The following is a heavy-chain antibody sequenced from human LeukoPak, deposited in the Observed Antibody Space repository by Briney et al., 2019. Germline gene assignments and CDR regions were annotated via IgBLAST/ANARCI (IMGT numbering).Heavy chain of an antibody. V-gene: IGHV4-30-4*08. Sequence: SETLSLTCAVYGGSFSGYYWSWIRQPPGKGLEWIGYIYYSGSTYYNPSLKSRVTISVDTSKNQFSLKLSSVTAADTAVYYCARAQLRTYGTIDYWGQGTLVTVSS. CDR1: GGSFSGYY. CDR3: ARAQLRTYGTIDY. D-gene: IGHD4-17*01. CDR2: IYYSGST. J-gene: IGHJ4*02.